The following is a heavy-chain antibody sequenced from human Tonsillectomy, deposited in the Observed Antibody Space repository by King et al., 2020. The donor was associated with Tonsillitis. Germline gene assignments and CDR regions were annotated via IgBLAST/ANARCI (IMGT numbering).Heavy chain of an antibody. CDR2: IDWDESK. CDR3: ARTFYSDTSGYWDAFDV. D-gene: IGHD3-22*01. J-gene: IGHJ3*01. CDR1: GFSLNTRGMR. V-gene: IGHV2-70*04. Sequence: VTLKESGPALVRPRQTLTVTCTFSGFSLNTRGMRVNWIRQSPGKALEWLARIDWDESKFFNTSLKTRLAISKDSSKNQVVLKMTNMDPGDTATYYFARTFYSDTSGYWDAFDVWGQGTMVTVSS.